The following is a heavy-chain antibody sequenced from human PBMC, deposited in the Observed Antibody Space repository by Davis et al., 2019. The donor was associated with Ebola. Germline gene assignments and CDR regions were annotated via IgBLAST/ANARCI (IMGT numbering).Heavy chain of an antibody. CDR2: ISGSGGST. CDR1: GLTFSSYA. J-gene: IGHJ4*02. D-gene: IGHD6-13*01. Sequence: PGGSLRLSCAASGLTFSSYAMSWVRQAPGKGLEWVSAISGSGGSTYYADSVKGRFTISRDNSKNKLYLQMNSLRAEDTAVYYCAKDEWAAAGAGLDYWGQGTLVTVSS. V-gene: IGHV3-23*01. CDR3: AKDEWAAAGAGLDY.